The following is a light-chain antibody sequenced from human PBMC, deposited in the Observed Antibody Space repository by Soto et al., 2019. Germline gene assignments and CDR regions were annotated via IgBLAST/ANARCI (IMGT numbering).Light chain of an antibody. V-gene: IGKV1-6*01. J-gene: IGKJ1*01. CDR3: LQDYSYPRT. Sequence: AIQMTQSPSSLSASVGDRVTITCRASQHIGTELGWYQQKPGKAPELLIYASSILQSGVPSRFSGSGSGTDFTLTISSLQPEDFATYYCLQDYSYPRTFGQGNRVESK. CDR2: ASS. CDR1: QHIGTE.